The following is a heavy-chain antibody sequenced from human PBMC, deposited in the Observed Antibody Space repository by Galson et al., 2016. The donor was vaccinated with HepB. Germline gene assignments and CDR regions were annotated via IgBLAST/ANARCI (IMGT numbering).Heavy chain of an antibody. J-gene: IGHJ5*02. CDR2: INTNTGNP. D-gene: IGHD4-17*01. CDR1: GYTFTRYA. V-gene: IGHV7-4-1*01. Sequence: SVKVSCKASGYTFTRYAINWVRQAPGQGLGWMGWINTNTGNPTYAQGFTGRFVFFLDTSVSTTYLQICSLKAEDTAVYYCARDLTVTRNWFDAWGQGTLVTVS. CDR3: ARDLTVTRNWFDA.